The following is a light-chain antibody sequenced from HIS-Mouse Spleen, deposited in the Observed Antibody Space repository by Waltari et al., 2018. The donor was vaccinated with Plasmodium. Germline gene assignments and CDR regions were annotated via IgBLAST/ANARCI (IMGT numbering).Light chain of an antibody. CDR2: EDS. CDR1: ALPKKY. CDR3: YSTDSSGNHRV. J-gene: IGLJ3*02. Sequence: SYGLTQPPSVSVSPGQTARITCSGDALPKKYAYWYQQKSGQAPVLGIHEDSKRTSGIPERFSGSSSGTMATLTISGAQVEDEADYYCYSTDSSGNHRVFGGGTKLTVL. V-gene: IGLV3-10*01.